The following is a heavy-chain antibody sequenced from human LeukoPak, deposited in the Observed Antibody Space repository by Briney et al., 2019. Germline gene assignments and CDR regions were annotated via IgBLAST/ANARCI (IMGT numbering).Heavy chain of an antibody. CDR1: GFTVSSNY. Sequence: GGSLRLSCAASGFTVSSNYMSWVRQAPGQGLEWVSVIYSGGSTYYADSVKGRFTISRDNSKNTLYLQMDSLRAEDTAVYYCARWDSSSGWFDPWGQGTLVTVSS. J-gene: IGHJ5*02. CDR3: ARWDSSSGWFDP. V-gene: IGHV3-66*01. CDR2: IYSGGST. D-gene: IGHD6-6*01.